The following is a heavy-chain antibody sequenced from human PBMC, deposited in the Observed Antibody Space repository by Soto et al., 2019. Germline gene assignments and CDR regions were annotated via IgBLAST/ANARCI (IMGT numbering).Heavy chain of an antibody. CDR2: IIHIFGIP. CDR3: AREDRDRETGLVPAAIDGMDV. D-gene: IGHD2-2*01. V-gene: IGHV1-69*13. Sequence: SVKVSCKASGGTFSRYSITWVRQAPGHGLEWIGRIIHIFGIPTYAQKFQGRVTITADESTSTAYMELSSLRSDDTAVYYCAREDRDRETGLVPAAIDGMDVWGQGTTVTVSS. J-gene: IGHJ6*02. CDR1: GGTFSRYS.